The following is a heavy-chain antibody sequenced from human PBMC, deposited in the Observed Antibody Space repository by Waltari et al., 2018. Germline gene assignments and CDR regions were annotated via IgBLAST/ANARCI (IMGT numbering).Heavy chain of an antibody. CDR3: ARERGGRFAEYLQY. CDR2: INPNSGDT. D-gene: IGHD3-10*01. V-gene: IGHV1-2*02. CDR1: GYTFTGYY. J-gene: IGHJ1*01. Sequence: QVQLVQSGAEVKKPGASVKVSCKASGYTFTGYYLHWVRQAPGQGLEWMGWINPNSGDTDYAQKFQGRVTMTTDTSISTAYMELTTLRSDDTAVYYCARERGGRFAEYLQYWGQGTLVTVSS.